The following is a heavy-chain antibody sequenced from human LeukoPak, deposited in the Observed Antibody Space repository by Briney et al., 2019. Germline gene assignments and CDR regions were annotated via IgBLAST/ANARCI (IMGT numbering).Heavy chain of an antibody. Sequence: SETLSLTCTVSGGSISSYYWSWIGQPAGKGLEWSGRIYTSGSTNYNPSLKSRVTMSVDTSKNQFSLKLSSVTAADTAVYYCASTDHGGGYDQGPGTLDYWGQGTLVTVSS. CDR1: GGSISSYY. CDR3: ASTDHGGGYDQGPGTLDY. CDR2: IYTSGST. V-gene: IGHV4-4*07. D-gene: IGHD5-12*01. J-gene: IGHJ4*02.